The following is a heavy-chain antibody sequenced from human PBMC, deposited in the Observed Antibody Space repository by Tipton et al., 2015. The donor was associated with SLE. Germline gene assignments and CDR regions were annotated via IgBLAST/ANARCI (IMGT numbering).Heavy chain of an antibody. V-gene: IGHV4-39*07. J-gene: IGHJ4*02. D-gene: IGHD7-27*01. Sequence: TLSLTCTVSGGSISSSSYYWGWIRQPPGKGLEWIGEINHSGSTNYNPSLKSRVTISVDTSKNQFSLKLSSVTAADTAVYYCARGASSLLGTHFDYWGQGTLVTVSS. CDR2: INHSGST. CDR3: ARGASSLLGTHFDY. CDR1: GGSISSSSYY.